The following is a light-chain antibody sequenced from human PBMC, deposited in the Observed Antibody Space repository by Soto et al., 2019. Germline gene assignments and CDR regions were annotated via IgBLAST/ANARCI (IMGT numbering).Light chain of an antibody. Sequence: QSALTQPASVSGSPGQSITISCTGTSSDVGGYNYVSWYQQHPGKAPKLMIYEVSNRPSGVSNRFSGSKSGNTASLTISGLHAGHEADYYCSSYTSSSTVVFGGGTKLTVL. CDR3: SSYTSSSTVV. CDR2: EVS. CDR1: SSDVGGYNY. V-gene: IGLV2-14*01. J-gene: IGLJ2*01.